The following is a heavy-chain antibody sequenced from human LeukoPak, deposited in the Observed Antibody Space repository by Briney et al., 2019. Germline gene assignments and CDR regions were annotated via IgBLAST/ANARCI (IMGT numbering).Heavy chain of an antibody. CDR2: INGDGSST. CDR1: GFTFSSYW. CDR3: ARRYCGSPSCVNWFDP. D-gene: IGHD2-2*01. Sequence: GGSLRFSCAASGFTFSSYWIYWVRQAPGKGLVWVSRINGDGSSTSYADSVKGRFTISRDNAKNTLFLQMNSLRAEDTAVYYCARRYCGSPSCVNWFDPWGQGALVTVSS. J-gene: IGHJ5*02. V-gene: IGHV3-74*01.